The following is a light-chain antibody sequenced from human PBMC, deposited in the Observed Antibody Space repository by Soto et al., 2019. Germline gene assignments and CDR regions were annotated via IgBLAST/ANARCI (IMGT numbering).Light chain of an antibody. CDR3: QQYGSSPLT. J-gene: IGKJ1*01. CDR1: QSVSTSN. Sequence: IVLTQSPGTLSSSPGERATLSCRASQSVSTSNLAWYQQRPGQAPRLLIYGASSRATGIPDRFSGSGSGADFTLTISRLEPEDFAVYYCQQYGSSPLTFGQGTKVDIK. V-gene: IGKV3-20*01. CDR2: GAS.